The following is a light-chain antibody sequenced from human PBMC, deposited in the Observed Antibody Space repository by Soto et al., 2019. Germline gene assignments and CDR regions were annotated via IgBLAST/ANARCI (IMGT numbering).Light chain of an antibody. CDR1: QTVGSN. J-gene: IGKJ1*01. Sequence: EIVMAQSPATLSVSLGERATLSCRASQTVGSNLAWYQHRPGQAPRLLIYGASTRATGIPARFSGSGSGTEFTLTISSLQSEDFAVYYCQQYGSSPPWTFGQGTKVDIK. V-gene: IGKV3-15*01. CDR2: GAS. CDR3: QQYGSSPPWT.